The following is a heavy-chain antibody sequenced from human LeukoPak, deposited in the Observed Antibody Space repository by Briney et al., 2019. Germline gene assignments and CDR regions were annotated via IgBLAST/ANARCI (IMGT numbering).Heavy chain of an antibody. D-gene: IGHD1-26*01. CDR1: GYTFSDYY. J-gene: IGHJ5*02. CDR2: INPNSGAT. Sequence: ASVKVSCKASGYTFSDYYIHWVRQAPGQGLEWMGWINPNSGATNSAQKFQGRVTMTRDTSISAAYMELSRLTSDDTALYYCARESETGATVNRYWFDPWGQGTLVTVSS. V-gene: IGHV1-2*02. CDR3: ARESETGATVNRYWFDP.